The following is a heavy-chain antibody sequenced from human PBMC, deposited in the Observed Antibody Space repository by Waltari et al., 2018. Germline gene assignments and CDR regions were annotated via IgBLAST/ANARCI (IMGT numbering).Heavy chain of an antibody. J-gene: IGHJ2*01. CDR2: VYRSGST. D-gene: IGHD6-13*01. CDR1: GDSISNYY. CDR3: ARHAYSSSWYWYFDL. Sequence: QVQLQESGPGLMKPSETLSLTCSVPGDSISNYYWSWIRQPAGKGLEWIGRVYRSGSTNHNPSLKSRVTMSIDTSMNQVSLRLHSVTAADTAVYYCARHAYSSSWYWYFDLWGRGTLVTVSS. V-gene: IGHV4-4*07.